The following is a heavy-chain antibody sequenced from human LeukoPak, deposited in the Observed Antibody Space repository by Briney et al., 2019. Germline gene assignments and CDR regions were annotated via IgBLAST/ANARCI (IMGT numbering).Heavy chain of an antibody. D-gene: IGHD2-21*02. J-gene: IGHJ4*02. Sequence: PGGSLRLSCSASGFTVTGNYLTWVRQAPGKGLEWVSFLHTRGATYYADSVRGRFTISRDDSKNILYLQMDSLRAADTAVYFCAGASDFAFGPRFDLWGQGTLVTVSS. CDR3: AGASDFAFGPRFDL. CDR1: GFTVTGNY. V-gene: IGHV3-66*01. CDR2: LHTRGAT.